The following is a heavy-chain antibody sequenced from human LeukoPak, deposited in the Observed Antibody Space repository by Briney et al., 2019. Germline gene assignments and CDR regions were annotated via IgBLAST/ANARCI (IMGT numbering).Heavy chain of an antibody. J-gene: IGHJ4*02. Sequence: PSETLSLTCAVYGGSFSGYYWSWIRQPPGKGLEWIGEINHSGSTNYNPSLKSRVTISVDTSKNQFSLKLSSVTAAGTAVYYCARGKRAAAGSFDYWGQGTLVTVSS. V-gene: IGHV4-34*01. D-gene: IGHD6-13*01. CDR2: INHSGST. CDR3: ARGKRAAAGSFDY. CDR1: GGSFSGYY.